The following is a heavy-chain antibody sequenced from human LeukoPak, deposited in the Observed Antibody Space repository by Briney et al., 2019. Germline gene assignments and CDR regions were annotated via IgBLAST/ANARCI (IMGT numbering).Heavy chain of an antibody. CDR3: ARGSIAAASFDY. V-gene: IGHV1-69*04. CDR2: IIPILGIA. J-gene: IGHJ4*02. CDR1: GGTFSSYA. D-gene: IGHD6-13*01. Sequence: SVKVSCKASGGTFSSYAISWVRQAPGQGLEWMGRIIPILGIANYAQKFQGRVTITADKSTSTAYMELSSLRSEDTAVYYCARGSIAAASFDYWGQGTLVTVSS.